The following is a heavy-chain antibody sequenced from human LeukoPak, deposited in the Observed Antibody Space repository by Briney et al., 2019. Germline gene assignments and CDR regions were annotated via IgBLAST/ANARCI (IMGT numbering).Heavy chain of an antibody. V-gene: IGHV4-34*01. J-gene: IGHJ4*02. CDR1: GGSFSGYS. CDR2: INHSGST. CDR3: ARDYGVTDY. Sequence: SETLSLTCAVYGGSFSGYSWSWNRQPPGKGLEWIGEINHSGSTNYNPSLKSRVTISVDTSKNQFSLKLSSVTAADTAVYYCARDYGVTDYWGQGTRVTVSS. D-gene: IGHD4-17*01.